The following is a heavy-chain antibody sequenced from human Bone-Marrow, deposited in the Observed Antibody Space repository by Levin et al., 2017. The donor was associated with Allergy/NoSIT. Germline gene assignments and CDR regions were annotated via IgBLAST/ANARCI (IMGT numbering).Heavy chain of an antibody. D-gene: IGHD2/OR15-2a*01. CDR3: AKIRPARAENRYFDS. V-gene: IGHV3-30*18. J-gene: IGHJ4*02. CDR1: GFIFSNYG. Sequence: PGGSLRLSCSVSGFIFSNYGMLWVRQAPGKGLEWVAVISFDGSKTYYGDSMKGRFIISRDNSNNTLHLQMSALRVEDTAVYYCAKIRPARAENRYFDSWGQGTLVTVSS. CDR2: ISFDGSKT.